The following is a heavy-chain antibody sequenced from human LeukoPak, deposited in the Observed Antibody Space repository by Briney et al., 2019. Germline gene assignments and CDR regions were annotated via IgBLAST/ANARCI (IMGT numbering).Heavy chain of an antibody. CDR3: AKVGGSGSSGDVILFDY. J-gene: IGHJ4*02. V-gene: IGHV3-30*02. CDR1: GFTFSSYG. D-gene: IGHD1-26*01. Sequence: HPGGSLRLSCAASGFTFSSYGMHWVRQAPGKGLEWVAFIRYDGSNKYYADSVKGRFTISRDNSKNTLYLQMNSLRAEDTAVYYCAKVGGSGSSGDVILFDYWGQGTLVTVSS. CDR2: IRYDGSNK.